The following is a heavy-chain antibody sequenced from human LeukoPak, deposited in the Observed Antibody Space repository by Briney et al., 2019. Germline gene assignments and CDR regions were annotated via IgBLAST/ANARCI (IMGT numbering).Heavy chain of an antibody. Sequence: PSETLSLTCTVSGGSISSYYWNWIRQPPGKRLEWIGYIYYSGSTNYNPSLKSRVTISVDTSKNQFSLNLSSVTAADTAVYYCTRLVKGDYGWFDPWGQGTLVTVSS. CDR3: TRLVKGDYGWFDP. V-gene: IGHV4-59*01. D-gene: IGHD4-17*01. CDR1: GGSISSYY. CDR2: IYYSGST. J-gene: IGHJ5*02.